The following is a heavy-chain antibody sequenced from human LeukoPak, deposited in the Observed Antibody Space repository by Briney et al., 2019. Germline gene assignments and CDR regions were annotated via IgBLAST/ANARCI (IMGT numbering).Heavy chain of an antibody. V-gene: IGHV4-34*01. D-gene: IGHD3-22*01. Sequence: PSETLSLTCTVSGGSISSYYWSWLRQPPGKGLEWIGEINHSGSTNYNPSLKSRVTISVDTSKNQFSLKLSSVTAADTAVYYCARGRVTMIVVVNYYYYYMDVWGKGTTVTVSS. CDR3: ARGRVTMIVVVNYYYYYMDV. CDR2: INHSGST. J-gene: IGHJ6*03. CDR1: GGSISSYY.